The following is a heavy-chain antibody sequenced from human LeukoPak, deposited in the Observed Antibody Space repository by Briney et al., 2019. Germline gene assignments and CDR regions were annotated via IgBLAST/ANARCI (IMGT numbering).Heavy chain of an antibody. J-gene: IGHJ4*02. D-gene: IGHD3-9*01. CDR3: AKWGDYDVLTGYYVSDF. CDR1: GFIFSNYV. V-gene: IGHV3-23*01. CDR2: ISGRSGST. Sequence: GGSLRLSCAASGFIFSNYVMYWVRQAPGKGLEWVSAISGRSGSTYYADSVKGRFTISRDSSKNTLYLQMNSLRADDTAVYYCAKWGDYDVLTGYYVSDFWGQGTLVTVSS.